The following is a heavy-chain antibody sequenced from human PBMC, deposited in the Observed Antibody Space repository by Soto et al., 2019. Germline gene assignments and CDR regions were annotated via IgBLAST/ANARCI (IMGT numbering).Heavy chain of an antibody. CDR2: ISYDGSNK. Sequence: QLGGSLRLSCAASGFTFSSYAMHWVRQAPGKGLEWVAVISYDGSNKYYADSVKGRFTISRDNSKNTLYLQMNSLRAEDTAVYYCARAPESGCADYWGQGTLVTVSS. J-gene: IGHJ4*02. D-gene: IGHD3-22*01. CDR1: GFTFSSYA. CDR3: ARAPESGCADY. V-gene: IGHV3-30-3*01.